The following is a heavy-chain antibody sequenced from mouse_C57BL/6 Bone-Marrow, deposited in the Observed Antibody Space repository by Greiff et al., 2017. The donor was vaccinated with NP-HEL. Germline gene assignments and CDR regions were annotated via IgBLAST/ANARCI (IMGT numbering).Heavy chain of an antibody. J-gene: IGHJ2*01. CDR1: GYTFTDYE. Sequence: QVQLQQSGAELVRPGASVTLSCKASGYTFTDYEMHWVKQTPVHGLEWIGAIDPETGGTAYNQKFKGKAILTADKSSSTAYMELRSLTSEDSAVYYCTTFMTTVVTHYFDYWGQGTTLTVSS. V-gene: IGHV1-15*01. D-gene: IGHD1-1*01. CDR2: IDPETGGT. CDR3: TTFMTTVVTHYFDY.